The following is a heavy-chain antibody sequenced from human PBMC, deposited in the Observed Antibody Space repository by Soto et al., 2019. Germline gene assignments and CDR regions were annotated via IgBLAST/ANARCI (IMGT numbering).Heavy chain of an antibody. D-gene: IGHD2-2*01. CDR2: ISGGGDRT. V-gene: IGHV3-23*01. CDR1: GFTFINYA. J-gene: IGHJ2*01. CDR3: ARKVLGSTSRPDWWYFDL. Sequence: VQLLESGGGLVQPGGSLRLSCVGSGFTFINYAMNWVRQTPGKGLEWVSGISGGGDRTFDADSGKGRFTISRENSKNTDNLQMNSLSADDAAVYYWARKVLGSTSRPDWWYFDLWGRCTLVTVSS.